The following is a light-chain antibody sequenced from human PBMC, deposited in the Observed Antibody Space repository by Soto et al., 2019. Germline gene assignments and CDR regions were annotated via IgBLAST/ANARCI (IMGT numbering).Light chain of an antibody. J-gene: IGKJ1*01. CDR3: QQYASSPPWT. CDR2: AAS. Sequence: EILMTHSPGTLSVSPCETATLSFSASQSGSSKLARYQQKPRQALTLLLYAASSRATGIPHRFSDSESGTDFTLTNSRLEPEDISVHYCQQYASSPPWTFGQGTKVDIK. CDR1: QSGSSK. V-gene: IGKV3-20*01.